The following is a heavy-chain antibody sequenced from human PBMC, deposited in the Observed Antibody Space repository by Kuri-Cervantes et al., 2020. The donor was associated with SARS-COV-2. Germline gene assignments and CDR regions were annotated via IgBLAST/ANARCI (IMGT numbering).Heavy chain of an antibody. J-gene: IGHJ6*02. CDR3: AILTSDFWSSYGMDV. CDR2: ISYDGSNK. Sequence: LSLTCAASGFTFSSYGMHWVRQAPGKGLEWVAVISYDGSNKYYADSVKGRFTISRDNSKNTLYLQMNSLRAEDTAVYYCAILTSDFWSSYGMDVWGQGTTVTVSS. V-gene: IGHV3-30*03. D-gene: IGHD3-3*01. CDR1: GFTFSSYG.